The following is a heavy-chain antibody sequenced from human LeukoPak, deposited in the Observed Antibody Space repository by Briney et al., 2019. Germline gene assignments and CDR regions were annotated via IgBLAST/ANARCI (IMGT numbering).Heavy chain of an antibody. D-gene: IGHD1-1*01. Sequence: GGALRLSCKASGFTFGDYAMGWVRQAPGKGVEGVGFIRSKAYGETADYAASVKGRFTISRDDSKAIAYLQMNSLKTEDTAVYHCTRDRGAYNLYDYWGQGTLVTVSS. CDR2: IRSKAYGETA. CDR3: TRDRGAYNLYDY. CDR1: GFTFGDYA. V-gene: IGHV3-49*04. J-gene: IGHJ4*02.